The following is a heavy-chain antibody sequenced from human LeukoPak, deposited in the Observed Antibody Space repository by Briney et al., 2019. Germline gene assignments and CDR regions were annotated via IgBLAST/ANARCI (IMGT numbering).Heavy chain of an antibody. CDR3: ARVYYDILTGYYPYDY. V-gene: IGHV1-18*01. D-gene: IGHD3-9*01. CDR1: GYTFTSYG. J-gene: IGHJ4*02. CDR2: ISVYNGNT. Sequence: ASVKVSCKASGYTFTSYGISWVRQAPGQGLEWMGWISVYNGNTNYAQKLQGRVTMTTDTSTSTAYMELRRLRSDDTAVYYCARVYYDILTGYYPYDYWGQGTLVTVSS.